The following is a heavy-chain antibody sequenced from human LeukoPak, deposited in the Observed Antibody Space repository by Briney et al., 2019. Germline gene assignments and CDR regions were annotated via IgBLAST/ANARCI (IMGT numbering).Heavy chain of an antibody. J-gene: IGHJ4*02. D-gene: IGHD3-10*01. CDR1: GGTFSSYA. CDR3: ARSGSGSYYNGIDY. V-gene: IGHV1-69*13. CDR2: IIPIFGTA. Sequence: ASVKVSCKASGGTFSSYAISWVRQAPGQGLEWMGGIIPIFGTANYAQKFPGRVTITADESTSTAYMELSSLRSEDTAVYYCARSGSGSYYNGIDYWGQGTLVTVSS.